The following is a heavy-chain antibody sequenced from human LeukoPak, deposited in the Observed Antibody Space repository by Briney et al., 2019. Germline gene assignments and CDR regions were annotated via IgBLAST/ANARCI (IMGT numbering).Heavy chain of an antibody. CDR3: ARDDYGDYVADY. CDR2: IYSGGST. CDR1: GFTVSSNY. D-gene: IGHD4-17*01. V-gene: IGHV3-66*01. J-gene: IGHJ4*02. Sequence: GGSLRLSCAASGFTVSSNYMSWVRQAPGKGLEWVSVIYSGGSTYYADSVKGRFTIPRDNSKNTLYLQMNSLRAEDTAVYYCARDDYGDYVADYWGQGTLVTVSS.